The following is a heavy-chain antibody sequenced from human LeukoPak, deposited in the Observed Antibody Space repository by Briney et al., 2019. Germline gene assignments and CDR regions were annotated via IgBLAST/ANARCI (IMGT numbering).Heavy chain of an antibody. J-gene: IGHJ5*02. Sequence: SETLSLTCTVSGGSLSSYYWSWIRQPPGKGLEWIGYIYYSGSTNYNPSLKGRVTISVDTSKNQFSLKLSSVTAADTAVYYCARAKREDTALHSQWFDTWGQGTLVTVSS. D-gene: IGHD5-18*01. CDR3: ARAKREDTALHSQWFDT. CDR2: IYYSGST. CDR1: GGSLSSYY. V-gene: IGHV4-59*01.